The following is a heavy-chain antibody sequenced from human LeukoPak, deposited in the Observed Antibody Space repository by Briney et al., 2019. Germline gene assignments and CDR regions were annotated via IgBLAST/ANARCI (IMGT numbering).Heavy chain of an antibody. CDR2: IYHSGST. CDR1: GYSISSGYY. D-gene: IGHD2-2*01. Sequence: SETLSLTCAVPGYSISSGYYWGWIRQPPGKGLEWIGSIYHSGSTYYNLSLKSRVTISVDTSKNQFSLKLSSVTAADTAVYYCARVVVVPAAMSYNWFDPWGQGTLVTVSS. J-gene: IGHJ5*02. V-gene: IGHV4-38-2*01. CDR3: ARVVVVPAAMSYNWFDP.